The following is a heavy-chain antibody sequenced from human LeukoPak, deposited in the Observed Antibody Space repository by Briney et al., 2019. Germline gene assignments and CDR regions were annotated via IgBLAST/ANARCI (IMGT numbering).Heavy chain of an antibody. CDR1: GFTFSSYG. D-gene: IGHD3-3*01. J-gene: IGHJ6*03. V-gene: IGHV3-30*18. Sequence: GGSLILSCAASGFTFSSYGMHWVRQAPGKGLEWVAVISYDGSNKYYADSVKGRFTISRDNSKNTLYLQMNSLRAEDTAVYYCAKDRFGSLSYYYYYMDVWGKGTAVTVSS. CDR2: ISYDGSNK. CDR3: AKDRFGSLSYYYYYMDV.